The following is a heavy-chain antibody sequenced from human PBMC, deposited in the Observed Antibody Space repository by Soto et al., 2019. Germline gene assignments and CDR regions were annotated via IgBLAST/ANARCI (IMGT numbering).Heavy chain of an antibody. V-gene: IGHV5-51*01. CDR1: GYRFSNYW. CDR2: IYPGDSDT. J-gene: IGHJ4*02. CDR3: ARTPITPLTGTGIFDY. Sequence: GESLKISCQGSGYRFSNYWIGWVRQMPGKGLEWMGIIYPGDSDTRYSPSFQGQVSISADKSISNAYLQWSSLKASDTAMYYRARTPITPLTGTGIFDYLGQGALVSVSS. D-gene: IGHD3-10*01.